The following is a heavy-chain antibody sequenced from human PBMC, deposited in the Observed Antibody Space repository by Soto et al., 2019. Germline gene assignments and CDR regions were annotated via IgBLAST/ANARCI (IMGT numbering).Heavy chain of an antibody. D-gene: IGHD3-22*01. V-gene: IGHV3-23*01. J-gene: IGHJ4*02. CDR2: ISGSGGST. CDR3: AKDRDDSSGYYYAGSYYFDY. Sequence: GGSLRLSCAASGFTFSSYAMSWVRQAPGKGLEWVSAISGSGGSTYYADSVKGRFTISRDNSKNTLYLQMNSLRAEDTAVYYCAKDRDDSSGYYYAGSYYFDYWGQGTLVTVSS. CDR1: GFTFSSYA.